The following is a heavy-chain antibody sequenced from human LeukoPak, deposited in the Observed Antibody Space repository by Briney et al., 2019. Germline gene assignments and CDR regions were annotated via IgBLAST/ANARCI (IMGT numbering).Heavy chain of an antibody. Sequence: PSETLSLTCTVSGVSISSYYWSWIRQPPGKGLEWIGYIYYSGSTNYNPSLKSRVTISIDTSKNQFSLKVNSVTAADTAVYYCAKDGPSDIWGQGTMVIVSS. CDR2: IYYSGST. CDR3: AKDGPSDI. CDR1: GVSISSYY. J-gene: IGHJ3*02. D-gene: IGHD3/OR15-3a*01. V-gene: IGHV4-59*01.